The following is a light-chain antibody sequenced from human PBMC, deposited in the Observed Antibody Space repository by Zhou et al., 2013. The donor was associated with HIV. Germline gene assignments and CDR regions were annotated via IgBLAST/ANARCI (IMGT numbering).Light chain of an antibody. Sequence: EIVMTQSPASLSVSPGERVTLSCRASQSVRSNLAWYQQKPGQAPRLLIYGASTRATGIPARFSGSGSGTDFTLTISSMQSEDFAVYYCQEYDTWPTFGQGTRLHIK. CDR2: GAS. CDR3: QEYDTWPT. CDR1: QSVRSN. V-gene: IGKV3-15*01. J-gene: IGKJ5*01.